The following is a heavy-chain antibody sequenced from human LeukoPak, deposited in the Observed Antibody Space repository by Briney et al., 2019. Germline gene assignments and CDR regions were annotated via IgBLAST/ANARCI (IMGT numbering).Heavy chain of an antibody. J-gene: IGHJ4*02. Sequence: SQTLSLTCTVSGGSISSGGYYWSWIRQHPGKGLEWIGYIYYSGSTYYNPSLKSRVTISVDTSKNQFSLKLSSVTAADTAVYNCARVKIANYYGSGSPVTWGQGTLVTVSS. D-gene: IGHD3-10*01. CDR3: ARVKIANYYGSGSPVT. CDR1: GGSISSGGYY. V-gene: IGHV4-31*03. CDR2: IYYSGST.